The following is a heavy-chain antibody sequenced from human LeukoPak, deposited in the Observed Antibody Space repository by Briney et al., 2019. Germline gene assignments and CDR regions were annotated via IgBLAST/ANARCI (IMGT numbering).Heavy chain of an antibody. J-gene: IGHJ4*02. V-gene: IGHV1-46*01. CDR2: INPSGGST. CDR1: GYTFTYYP. D-gene: IGHD1-26*01. CDR3: ARVVGVGATIGY. Sequence: ASVKVSCKASGYTFTYYPINWVRQAPGQGLEWMGIINPSGGSTSYAQKFQGRVTMTRDTSTSTVYMELSSLRSEDTAVYYCARVVGVGATIGYWGQGTLITVSS.